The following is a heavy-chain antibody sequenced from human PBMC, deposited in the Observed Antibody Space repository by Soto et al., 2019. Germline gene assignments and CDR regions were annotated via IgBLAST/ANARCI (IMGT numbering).Heavy chain of an antibody. D-gene: IGHD6-13*01. CDR3: ARDKRYSSRTHYYYGMDV. J-gene: IGHJ6*02. Sequence: QPGGSLRLSCAASGFTVSSNYMSWVRQAPGKGLEWVSVIYSGGSTYYADSVKGRFTISRDNSKNTLYLQMNSLRAEDTAVYYCARDKRYSSRTHYYYGMDVWGQVTTVTVSS. CDR2: IYSGGST. V-gene: IGHV3-53*01. CDR1: GFTVSSNY.